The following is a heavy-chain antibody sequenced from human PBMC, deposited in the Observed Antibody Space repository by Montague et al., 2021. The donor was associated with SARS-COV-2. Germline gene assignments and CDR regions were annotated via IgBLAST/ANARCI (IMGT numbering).Heavy chain of an antibody. Sequence: SETLSLTCTVSGGAISSSSYYWGWIRQPPGKGLEWIGSIYYSGSTYYNPSLKSRVTISVATSKNQFSLKLSSVTAADTAVYYCARDTRITMLVVVNRYGMDVWGQGTTVTVSS. D-gene: IGHD3-22*01. CDR3: ARDTRITMLVVVNRYGMDV. J-gene: IGHJ6*02. V-gene: IGHV4-39*07. CDR2: IYYSGST. CDR1: GGAISSSSYY.